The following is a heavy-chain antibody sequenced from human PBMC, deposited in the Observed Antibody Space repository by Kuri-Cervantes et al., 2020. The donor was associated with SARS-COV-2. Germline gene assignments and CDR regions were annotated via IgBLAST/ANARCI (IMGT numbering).Heavy chain of an antibody. V-gene: IGHV4-38-2*01. D-gene: IGHD5-18*01. CDR2: IYHSGST. Sequence: SETLSLTCAVSGYSISSGYYWGWIRQPPGKPMEWIASIYHSGSTYYNPSLQSRVTISVDKSKNQFSLKLSSVTAADTAVYFCARNGIPSRAIFIDSWGRGTLVTVSS. CDR1: GYSISSGYY. J-gene: IGHJ5*01. CDR3: ARNGIPSRAIFIDS.